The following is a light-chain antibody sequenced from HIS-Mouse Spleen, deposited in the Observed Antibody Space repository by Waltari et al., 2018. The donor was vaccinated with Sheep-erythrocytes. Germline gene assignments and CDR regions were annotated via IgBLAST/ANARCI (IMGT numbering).Light chain of an antibody. Sequence: QSALTQPASVSGSPGQSITISCTGTSSDVGSYNLVSWYQQHPGKPPKLMIYEGSKRPSGVSNPFSGSKYGNPASLTISGLQAEDEADYYCCSYAGSSTPWVFGGGTKLTVL. J-gene: IGLJ3*02. V-gene: IGLV2-23*01. CDR1: SSDVGSYNL. CDR2: EGS. CDR3: CSYAGSSTPWV.